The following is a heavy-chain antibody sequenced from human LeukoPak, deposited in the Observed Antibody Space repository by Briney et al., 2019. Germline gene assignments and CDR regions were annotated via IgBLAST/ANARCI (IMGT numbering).Heavy chain of an antibody. Sequence: PGGSLRLSCAASGFTFSSYSMNWVRQAPGKWLEWVSAISSSSSYIYYADSVKGRFTISRDNAKNSLYLQMNSLRAEDTAVYYCARDRKMGANSAFDIWGQGTMVTVSS. V-gene: IGHV3-21*01. CDR3: ARDRKMGANSAFDI. CDR1: GFTFSSYS. D-gene: IGHD1-26*01. CDR2: ISSSSSYI. J-gene: IGHJ3*02.